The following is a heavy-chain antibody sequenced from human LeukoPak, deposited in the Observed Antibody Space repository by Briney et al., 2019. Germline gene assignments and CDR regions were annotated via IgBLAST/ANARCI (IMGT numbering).Heavy chain of an antibody. CDR1: GYTFTGYY. Sequence: ASVKVSCKASGYTFTGYYMHWVRQAPGQGLEWMGWINPNSGGTNYAQKFQGRVTMTRDTSISTAYMEQSRLRSDDTAVYYCARVASGSRGFDYWGQGTLVTVSS. V-gene: IGHV1-2*02. J-gene: IGHJ4*02. D-gene: IGHD1-26*01. CDR3: ARVASGSRGFDY. CDR2: INPNSGGT.